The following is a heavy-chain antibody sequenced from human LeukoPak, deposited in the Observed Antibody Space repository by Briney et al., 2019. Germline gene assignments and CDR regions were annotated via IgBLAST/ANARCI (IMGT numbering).Heavy chain of an antibody. J-gene: IGHJ6*02. Sequence: GGSLRLSCAASGFTFSSYSMNWVRQAPGKGLEWVSSISSSSSYIYYADSVKGRFTISRDNAKNSLYLQMNSLRAEDTAVYYCARDFGYSYGTYYYGMDVWGQGTTVTVSS. CDR3: ARDFGYSYGTYYYGMDV. CDR1: GFTFSSYS. V-gene: IGHV3-21*01. D-gene: IGHD5-18*01. CDR2: ISSSSSYI.